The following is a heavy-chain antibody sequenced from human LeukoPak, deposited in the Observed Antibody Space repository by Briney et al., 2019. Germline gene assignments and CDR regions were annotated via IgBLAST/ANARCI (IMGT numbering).Heavy chain of an antibody. Sequence: PSQTLSLTCTVSGGSISSGSYYWSWIRQPAGKGLEWIGRIYTSGSTNYNPSLKSRAIISVDTSKNQFSLKLSSVTAADTAVYYCARLHDYGDFYYFDYWGQGTLVTVSS. J-gene: IGHJ4*02. D-gene: IGHD4-17*01. CDR3: ARLHDYGDFYYFDY. CDR2: IYTSGST. V-gene: IGHV4-61*02. CDR1: GGSISSGSYY.